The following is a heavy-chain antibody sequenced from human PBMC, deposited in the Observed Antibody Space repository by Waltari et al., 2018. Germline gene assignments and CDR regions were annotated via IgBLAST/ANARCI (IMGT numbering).Heavy chain of an antibody. Sequence: VQSGGGVVQPGKSLRLSCGGSGFNFNEYGLHWVRQAPGKGLEWVAVIWSDGSKVHYADSVQGRFVISRDNSKKTLYLQMNSLRGEDTGLYYCTRVFPGIGIIGNFDQWGQGTQVTVSS. CDR1: GFNFNEYG. V-gene: IGHV3-33*01. CDR3: TRVFPGIGIIGNFDQ. J-gene: IGHJ4*02. CDR2: IWSDGSKV.